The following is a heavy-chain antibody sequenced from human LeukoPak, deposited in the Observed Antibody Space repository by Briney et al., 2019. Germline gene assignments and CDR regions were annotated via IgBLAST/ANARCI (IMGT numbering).Heavy chain of an antibody. CDR2: IYYNGVT. CDR3: AGAVTGYYLSHYYFPY. J-gene: IGHJ4*02. V-gene: IGHV4-30-4*01. CDR1: GDSVSSGDYY. D-gene: IGHD3-9*01. Sequence: SETLSLTCTVSGDSVSSGDYYWTWIRQPPGKGLEWIGYIYYNGVTYYNPSLKSRVIISVDQPKKQFSLKLSTVTAADTAVYYCAGAVTGYYLSHYYFPYWGRGTLVTVSS.